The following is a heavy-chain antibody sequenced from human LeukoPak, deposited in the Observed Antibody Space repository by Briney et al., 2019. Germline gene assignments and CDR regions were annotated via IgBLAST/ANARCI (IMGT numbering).Heavy chain of an antibody. CDR3: ARDAPLWFGELSYYYYYMDV. CDR1: GYSISSGYY. J-gene: IGHJ6*03. V-gene: IGHV4-38-2*02. D-gene: IGHD3-10*01. Sequence: SETLSLTCTVSGYSISSGYYWGWIRQPPGKGLEWIGSIYHSGSTYYNPSLKSRVTMSVDTSKNQFSLKLSSVTAADTAVYYCARDAPLWFGELSYYYYYMDVWGKGTTVTISS. CDR2: IYHSGST.